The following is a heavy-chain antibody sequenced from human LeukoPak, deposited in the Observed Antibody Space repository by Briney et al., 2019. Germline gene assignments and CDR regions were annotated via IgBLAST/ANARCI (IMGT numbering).Heavy chain of an antibody. Sequence: ASVKVSCKASGYTFTDYYIHWVRQAPGQGLEWMGWINPNSGDTNFAQNFQGRVTMTRDTSISTVYMELSRLRSDDTAVYYCARVGQWLVENDWFDPWGQGTPVTVSS. CDR1: GYTFTDYY. J-gene: IGHJ5*02. V-gene: IGHV1-2*02. CDR2: INPNSGDT. D-gene: IGHD6-19*01. CDR3: ARVGQWLVENDWFDP.